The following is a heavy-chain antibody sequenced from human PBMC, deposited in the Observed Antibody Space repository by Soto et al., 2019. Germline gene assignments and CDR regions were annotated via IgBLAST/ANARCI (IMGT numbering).Heavy chain of an antibody. CDR2: IIPIFGTA. J-gene: IGHJ4*02. CDR1: GGTFSSYA. D-gene: IGHD3-10*01. Sequence: SVKVSCKASGGTFSSYAISWVRQAPGQGLEWMGGIIPIFGTANYAQKFQSRVTITADKSTSTAYMELSSLRSEDTAVYYCARSGESYTGHFGYWGQGTLVTVSS. V-gene: IGHV1-69*06. CDR3: ARSGESYTGHFGY.